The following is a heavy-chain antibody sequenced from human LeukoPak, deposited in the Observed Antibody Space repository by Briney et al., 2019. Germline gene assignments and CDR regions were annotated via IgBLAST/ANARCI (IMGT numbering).Heavy chain of an antibody. D-gene: IGHD2-15*01. Sequence: GSLRLSCAASGFTLSSYAMSWVRQGPGKGLEWIGYIYYSGSTNYNPSLKSRVTISVDTSKNQFSLKLSSVTAADTAVYYCARARHTYCSGGSCYSYWFDPWGQGTLVTVSS. CDR3: ARARHTYCSGGSCYSYWFDP. CDR1: GFTLSSYA. CDR2: IYYSGST. J-gene: IGHJ5*02. V-gene: IGHV4-59*01.